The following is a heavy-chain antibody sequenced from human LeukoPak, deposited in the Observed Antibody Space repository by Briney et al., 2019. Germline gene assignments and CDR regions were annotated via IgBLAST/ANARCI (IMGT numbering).Heavy chain of an antibody. CDR2: INPNSGGT. Sequence: GASVKVSCKASGYTFTGYYMHWVRQAPGQGLEWMGWINPNSGGTNYAQKFQGRVTMTRDTSISTAYMELSRLRSDDTAVYYCARSSGMATITSGAFDIWGQGTMVTVSS. D-gene: IGHD5-24*01. CDR3: ARSSGMATITSGAFDI. V-gene: IGHV1-2*02. CDR1: GYTFTGYY. J-gene: IGHJ3*02.